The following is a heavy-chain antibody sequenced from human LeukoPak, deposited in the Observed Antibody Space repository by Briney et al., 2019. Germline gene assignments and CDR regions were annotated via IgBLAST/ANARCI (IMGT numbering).Heavy chain of an antibody. CDR1: GFTFSSYS. Sequence: GGSLRLSCAASGFTFSSYSMNWVRQAPGKGLEWLSYISGSSSTIYYADSVKGRFTISRDNAKTSLYLQMNSLRAEDTAVYYCARTKDGSGSAIDFWGQGTLVTVSS. CDR2: ISGSSSTI. V-gene: IGHV3-48*04. D-gene: IGHD3-10*01. CDR3: ARTKDGSGSAIDF. J-gene: IGHJ4*02.